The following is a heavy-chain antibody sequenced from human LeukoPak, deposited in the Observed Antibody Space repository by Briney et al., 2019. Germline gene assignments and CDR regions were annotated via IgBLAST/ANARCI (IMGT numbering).Heavy chain of an antibody. V-gene: IGHV3-21*01. Sequence: GGSLRLSCAASGFTFSSYSMNWVRQAPGKGLEWVSSISSSSSYIYYADSVKGRFTISRDNAKNSLYLQMNSLRAEDTAVYYCARDLEWELSTYYFAYWGQGTLVTVSS. J-gene: IGHJ4*02. D-gene: IGHD1-26*01. CDR2: ISSSSSYI. CDR1: GFTFSSYS. CDR3: ARDLEWELSTYYFAY.